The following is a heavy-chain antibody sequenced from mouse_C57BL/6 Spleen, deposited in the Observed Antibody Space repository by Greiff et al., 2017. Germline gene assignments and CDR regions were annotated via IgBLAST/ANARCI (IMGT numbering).Heavy chain of an antibody. CDR2: IYPGDGDT. J-gene: IGHJ2*01. CDR1: GYAFSSSW. CDR3: ARSRNGSSSFDY. Sequence: QVQLQQSGPELVKPGASVKISCKASGYAFSSSWMNWVKQRPGKGLEWIGRIYPGDGDTNYNGKFKGKATLTADKSSSTAYMQLSSLTSEDSAVYFCARSRNGSSSFDYWGQGTTLTVSS. D-gene: IGHD1-1*01. V-gene: IGHV1-82*01.